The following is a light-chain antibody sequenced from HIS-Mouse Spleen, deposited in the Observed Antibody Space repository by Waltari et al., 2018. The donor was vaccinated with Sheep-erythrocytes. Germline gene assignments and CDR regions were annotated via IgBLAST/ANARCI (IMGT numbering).Light chain of an antibody. J-gene: IGKJ2*01. CDR3: QQYYSYPYT. Sequence: AIRMTQSPSSLSAPTGDRVTLTCRASQGISSYLAWYQQKPGKAPKLLIYAASTLQSGVPSRFSGSGSGTDFTLTISCLQSEDFATYYCQQYYSYPYTFGQGTKLEIK. V-gene: IGKV1-8*01. CDR2: AAS. CDR1: QGISSY.